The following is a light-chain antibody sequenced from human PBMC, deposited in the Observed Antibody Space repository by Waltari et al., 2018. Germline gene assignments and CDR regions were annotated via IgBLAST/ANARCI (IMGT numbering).Light chain of an antibody. CDR2: WAS. Sequence: DIVMTQSPDSLAVSLGGRATINCKASQTVLYSSNNKNYLAWYQQKLGRPPKLLIYWASTRASGVPYLFTGSGSVTDFTLTISNLHAEDVAVSYCQDYYPFYTFGQRTKLEIK. V-gene: IGKV4-1*01. CDR1: QTVLYSSNNKNY. J-gene: IGKJ2*01. CDR3: QDYYPFYT.